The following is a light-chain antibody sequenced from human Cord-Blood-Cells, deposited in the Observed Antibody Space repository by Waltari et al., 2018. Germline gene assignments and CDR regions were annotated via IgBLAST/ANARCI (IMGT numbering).Light chain of an antibody. J-gene: IGLJ1*01. V-gene: IGLV1-40*01. CDR2: GNS. CDR1: SSNIGAGYD. CDR3: QSYDSSHYV. Sequence: QSVLTQPPSVSGAPGQRVTISCTGSSSNIGAGYDVHWYQQLPGTAPKLLIYGNSNRPSGVPDRCSGSKSGTSASLAITGLQAEDEADYYCQSYDSSHYVFGTGTKVTVL.